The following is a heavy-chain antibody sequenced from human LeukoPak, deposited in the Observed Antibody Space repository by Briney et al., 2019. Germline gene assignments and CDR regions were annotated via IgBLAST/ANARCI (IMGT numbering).Heavy chain of an antibody. CDR3: ARDSPYCSGGSCRIDPYYYYGMDV. CDR2: ISAYNGNT. J-gene: IGHJ6*02. V-gene: IGHV1-18*01. D-gene: IGHD2-15*01. CDR1: GYTFTSYG. Sequence: VASVKVSCKASGYTFTSYGISWVRQAPGQGLEWMGWISAYNGNTNYAQKLQGRVTMTTDTSTSTAYMELRSLRSDDTAVYYCARDSPYCSGGSCRIDPYYYYGMDVWGQGTTVTVSS.